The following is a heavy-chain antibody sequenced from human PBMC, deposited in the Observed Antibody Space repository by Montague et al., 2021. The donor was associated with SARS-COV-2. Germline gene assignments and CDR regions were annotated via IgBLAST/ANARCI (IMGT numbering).Heavy chain of an antibody. CDR1: GFTFSTYT. CDR2: ITASSIYI. CDR3: TRDAFTMIIDAFNI. V-gene: IGHV3-21*01. Sequence: SLRLSCAASGFTFSTYTMSWVRQAPGQGLEWVSSITASSIYIYYADSVKGRFTISRDNAKNSLYLQMNSLRAEDTAVYYCTRDAFTMIIDAFNIWGQGTKVTVSS. D-gene: IGHD3-22*01. J-gene: IGHJ3*02.